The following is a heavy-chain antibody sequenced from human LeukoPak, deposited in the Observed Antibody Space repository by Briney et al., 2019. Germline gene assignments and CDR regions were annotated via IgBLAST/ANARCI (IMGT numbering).Heavy chain of an antibody. Sequence: SVKVSCKASGGTFSSYAISWVRQAPGQGLEWMGGIIPIFGTANYAQKFQGRVTITADESTSTAYMELSSLRSEDTAVYYCARESSRAAARSDYYYYGMDVWGQGTTVAVSS. CDR2: IIPIFGTA. V-gene: IGHV1-69*13. CDR1: GGTFSSYA. CDR3: ARESSRAAARSDYYYYGMDV. J-gene: IGHJ6*02. D-gene: IGHD6-13*01.